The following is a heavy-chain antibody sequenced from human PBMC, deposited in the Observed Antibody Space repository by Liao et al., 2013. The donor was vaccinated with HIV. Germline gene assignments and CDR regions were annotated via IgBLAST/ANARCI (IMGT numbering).Heavy chain of an antibody. Sequence: QEQLRESGPGLVKPSETLSLSCTVSGVSISSRYWSWIRQTPGRGLQWIGYIFYDGQTDYHPSLKSRASIALDRAKSQFSLKLNSVTAADTAIYYCAGFTFTSFWSGHYTAWGPGVQVTVS. V-gene: IGHV4-59*11. J-gene: IGHJ5*02. D-gene: IGHD3-3*01. CDR3: AGFTFTSFWSGHYTA. CDR1: GVSISSRY. CDR2: IFYDGQT.